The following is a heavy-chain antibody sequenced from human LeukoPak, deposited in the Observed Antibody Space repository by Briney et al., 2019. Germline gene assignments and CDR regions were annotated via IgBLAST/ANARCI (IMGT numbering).Heavy chain of an antibody. D-gene: IGHD3-10*01. CDR2: IYHSGST. CDR3: ARISITMVRGVTSTGFDP. CDR1: GGSISSSNW. V-gene: IGHV4-4*02. Sequence: SGTLSLTCAVSGGSISSSNWWSWVRQPPGKGLEWIGEIYHSGSTYYNPSLKSRVTISVDTSKNQFSLKLSSVTAADTAVYYCARISITMVRGVTSTGFDPWGQGTLVTVSS. J-gene: IGHJ5*02.